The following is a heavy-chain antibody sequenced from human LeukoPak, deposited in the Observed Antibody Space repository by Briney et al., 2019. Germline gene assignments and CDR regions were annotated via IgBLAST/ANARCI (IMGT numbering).Heavy chain of an antibody. CDR1: GGSISSYY. J-gene: IGHJ4*02. D-gene: IGHD3-9*01. Sequence: PSETLSLTCTVSGGSISSYYWSWIRQPAGKGLEWIGRIYTSGSTNYNPSLKSRVTISVDTSKNQFSLKLSSVTAADTAVYYCARGDYDILTGYPNYYFDYWGQGTLVTVSS. CDR2: IYTSGST. V-gene: IGHV4-4*07. CDR3: ARGDYDILTGYPNYYFDY.